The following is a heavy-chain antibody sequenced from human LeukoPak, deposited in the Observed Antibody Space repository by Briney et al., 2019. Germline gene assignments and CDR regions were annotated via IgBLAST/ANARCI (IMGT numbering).Heavy chain of an antibody. CDR2: IYYSGST. D-gene: IGHD3-3*01. V-gene: IGHV4-39*01. Sequence: TSETLSLTCTVSGGSISSSSYYWGWIRQPPGKGLEWIGSIYYSGSTYYNPSLKSRVTISVDTSKNQFSLKLSSVTAADTAVYYCARGADDFPDAFDIWGQGTMVTVSS. CDR3: ARGADDFPDAFDI. J-gene: IGHJ3*02. CDR1: GGSISSSSYY.